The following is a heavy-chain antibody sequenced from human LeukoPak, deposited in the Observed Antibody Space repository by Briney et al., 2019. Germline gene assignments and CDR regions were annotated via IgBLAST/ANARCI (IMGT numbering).Heavy chain of an antibody. CDR2: IYPGDSDT. CDR3: ARQLSDSSSWTYFDY. CDR1: GYSFTSYW. Sequence: GESLKISCKGSGYSFTSYWIGWVRQMPGKGLEWMGIIYPGDSDTRYSPSFQGQVTISADKSISTAYLQWSSLKASDTAMYYCARQLSDSSSWTYFDYWGQGTLVTVSS. J-gene: IGHJ4*02. D-gene: IGHD6-13*01. V-gene: IGHV5-51*01.